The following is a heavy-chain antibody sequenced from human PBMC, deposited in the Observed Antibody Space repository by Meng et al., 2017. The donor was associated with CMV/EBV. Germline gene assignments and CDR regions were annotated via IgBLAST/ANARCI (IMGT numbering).Heavy chain of an antibody. J-gene: IGHJ4*02. V-gene: IGHV4-4*07. CDR3: ARGPEVDYGDYVGLDY. CDR1: GGSSSSDY. D-gene: IGHD4-17*01. Sequence: VHLLTPGGVLLKQSMSMSLTCMICGGSSSSDYSGGIRQTAGKGLEWIGLIYTSESTNYNPSLKSRVTMLGDTAKNQSSLKLISVTAAYTAVYYCARGPEVDYGDYVGLDYWGQGTLVTVSS. CDR2: IYTSEST.